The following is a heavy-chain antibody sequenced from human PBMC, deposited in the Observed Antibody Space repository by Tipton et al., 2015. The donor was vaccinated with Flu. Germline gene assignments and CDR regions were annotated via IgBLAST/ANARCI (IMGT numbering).Heavy chain of an antibody. V-gene: IGHV4-4*07. CDR3: ARDSGGGPAAASGEEYGMDA. CDR1: GGSISSYY. J-gene: IGHJ6*02. Sequence: TLSLTCTVSGGSISSYYWSWIRQPAGKGLEWIGRIHTSGTTNYNPSLKSRVTMSVDTSENQVSLKLTSVTAADTAVYYCARDSGGGPAAASGEEYGMDAWGQGTTVTVSS. D-gene: IGHD6-13*01. CDR2: IHTSGTT.